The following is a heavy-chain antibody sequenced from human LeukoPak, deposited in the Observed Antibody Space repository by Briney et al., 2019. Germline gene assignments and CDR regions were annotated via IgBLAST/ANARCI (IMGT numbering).Heavy chain of an antibody. CDR2: IYYSGST. J-gene: IGHJ3*02. D-gene: IGHD3-22*01. CDR1: GGSVSSYY. CDR3: ARGSYYYDSSGYYAFDI. Sequence: SETLSLTCTVSGGSVSSYYWSWIRQPPGKGLEWSGYIYYSGSTNYNPSLKSRVTISVDTSKNQFSLKLSSVPAADTALYYCARGSYYYDSSGYYAFDIWGQGTMVTVSS. V-gene: IGHV4-59*08.